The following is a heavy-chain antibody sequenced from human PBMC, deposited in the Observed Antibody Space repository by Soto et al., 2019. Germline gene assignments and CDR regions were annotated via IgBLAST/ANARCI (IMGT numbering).Heavy chain of an antibody. CDR2: ISYDGSNK. Sequence: QVQLVESGGGVVQPGRSLRLSCAASGFTFSSYGMHWVRQAPGKGLEWVAVISYDGSNKYYADSVKGRFTISRDNCKNTLYLQMNSLRAEDTAVYYCAKWDLATQFNWGQGTLVTVSS. V-gene: IGHV3-30*18. CDR1: GFTFSSYG. CDR3: AKWDLATQFN. J-gene: IGHJ4*02. D-gene: IGHD5-12*01.